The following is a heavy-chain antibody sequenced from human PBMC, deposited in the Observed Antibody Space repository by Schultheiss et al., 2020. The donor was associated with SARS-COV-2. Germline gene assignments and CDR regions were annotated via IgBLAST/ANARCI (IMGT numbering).Heavy chain of an antibody. CDR2: ISSSSSYI. CDR3: ARDRTLEAYDAFDI. V-gene: IGHV3-21*01. Sequence: GGSLRLSCAASGFTFSSYSMNWVRQAPGKGLEWVSSISSSSSYIYYADSVKGRFTISRDNAKNSLYLQMNSLRAEDTAVYYCARDRTLEAYDAFDIWGQGTMVTVSS. CDR1: GFTFSSYS. D-gene: IGHD2-21*01. J-gene: IGHJ3*02.